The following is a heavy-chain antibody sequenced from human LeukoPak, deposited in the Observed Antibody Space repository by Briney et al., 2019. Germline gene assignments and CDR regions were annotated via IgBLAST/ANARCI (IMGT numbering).Heavy chain of an antibody. D-gene: IGHD3-10*01. CDR3: ASRPFLYGFRTYFDN. V-gene: IGHV4-34*01. J-gene: IGHJ4*02. CDR2: IQQSGTP. Sequence: SETLSLTCAVYGGSFSAFHWNWIRPSPAKGLEWLGEIQQSGTPRYTPSLQRRVTISVDKSKNQFSLNVRSVTAADTAVYYCASRPFLYGFRTYFDNWAQGTLVTVSS. CDR1: GGSFSAFH.